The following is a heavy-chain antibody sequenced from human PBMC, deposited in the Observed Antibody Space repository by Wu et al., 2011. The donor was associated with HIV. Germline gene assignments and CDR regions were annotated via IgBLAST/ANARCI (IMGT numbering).Heavy chain of an antibody. CDR3: AREAWAPLLTTNRYFDL. J-gene: IGHJ2*01. V-gene: IGHV1-18*01. D-gene: IGHD4-17*01. Sequence: QVQLVQSGAEVKKPGSSVKVSCKASGYTFSSYAITWVRQAPGQGLEWMGWISTYNGNTNYAQKLQGRVTMTTDTSTSTAYIELRSLRSDDTAVYYCAREAWAPLLTTNRYFDLVGPWLPGHCLL. CDR2: ISTYNGNT. CDR1: GYTFSSYA.